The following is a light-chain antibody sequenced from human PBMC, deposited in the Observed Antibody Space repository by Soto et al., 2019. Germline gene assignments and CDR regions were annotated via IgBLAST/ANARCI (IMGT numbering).Light chain of an antibody. CDR1: QSILDRSKNKYY. V-gene: IGKV4-1*01. Sequence: DIVMTQSPDSLAVSLGERATFNCKSSQSILDRSKNKYYLAWYQQKSGQPPKLLIYWASLREPGVPDRFTGSGSGTDFTLTISSLQAEDVAVYYCQQYFNSPWTFGQGTKVEI. CDR2: WAS. J-gene: IGKJ1*01. CDR3: QQYFNSPWT.